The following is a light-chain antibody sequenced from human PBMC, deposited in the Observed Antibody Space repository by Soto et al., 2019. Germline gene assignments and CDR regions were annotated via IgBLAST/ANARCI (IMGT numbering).Light chain of an antibody. V-gene: IGLV2-8*01. CDR3: SSYAGSNNVV. J-gene: IGLJ2*01. CDR2: EVT. Sequence: QSALTQPPSASGSPGQSVTISCTGTSSDVGGYNYVSWYQQHPGKAPKLIIFEVTKRPSGVPDRFSGSKSGNTASLTVSGLQAEDEADYYCSSYAGSNNVVFGGRTKLTVL. CDR1: SSDVGGYNY.